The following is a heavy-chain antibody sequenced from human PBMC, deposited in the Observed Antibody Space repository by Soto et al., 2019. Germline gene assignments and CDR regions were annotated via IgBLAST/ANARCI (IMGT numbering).Heavy chain of an antibody. CDR3: ARDGPSPTTVATYYFDY. D-gene: IGHD4-17*01. V-gene: IGHV3-33*01. Sequence: QVQLVESGGGVVQPGRSLRLSCAASGFTFSSYGMHWVRQAPGKRLEWVAVIWYDGSNKYYADSVKGRFTISRDNSKNTLYLQMNSLRAEDTAVYYCARDGPSPTTVATYYFDYWVQGTLVTVSS. J-gene: IGHJ4*02. CDR1: GFTFSSYG. CDR2: IWYDGSNK.